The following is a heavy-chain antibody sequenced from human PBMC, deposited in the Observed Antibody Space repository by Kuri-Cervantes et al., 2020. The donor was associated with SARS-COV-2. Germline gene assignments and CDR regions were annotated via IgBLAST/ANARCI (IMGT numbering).Heavy chain of an antibody. V-gene: IGHV1-8*02. Sequence: ASVKVSCKASGYTFTNNDINWVRQASGQGLEWMGWMNPDTGNAGYAQKFQGRVTMTRDTSISTAYMELSRLRSDDTAVYYCARDPEWSVNSWFDPWGQGTLVTVSS. D-gene: IGHD2-8*01. CDR1: GYTFTNND. CDR3: ARDPEWSVNSWFDP. J-gene: IGHJ5*02. CDR2: MNPDTGNA.